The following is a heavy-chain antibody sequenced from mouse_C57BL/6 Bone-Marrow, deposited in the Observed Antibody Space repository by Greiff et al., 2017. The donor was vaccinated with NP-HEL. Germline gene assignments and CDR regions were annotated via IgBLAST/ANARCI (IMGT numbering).Heavy chain of an antibody. V-gene: IGHV1-64*01. CDR2: IHPNSGST. CDR3: ARIAKRAMDY. J-gene: IGHJ4*01. Sequence: QVQLQQSGAELVKPGASVKLSCKASGYTFTSYWMHWVKQRPGQGLEWIGMIHPNSGSTNYNEKFKSKATLTVDKSSSTAYMQLSSLTSEDSAVYYCARIAKRAMDYWGQGTSVTVSS. CDR1: GYTFTSYW.